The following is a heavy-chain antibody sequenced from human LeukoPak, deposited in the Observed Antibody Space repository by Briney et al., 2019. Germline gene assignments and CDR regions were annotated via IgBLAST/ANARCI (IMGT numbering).Heavy chain of an antibody. V-gene: IGHV4-39*01. J-gene: IGHJ5*02. D-gene: IGHD2-2*01. CDR1: GCSISNSSYY. CDR3: ARHVCSSTSCPFDP. CDR2: LYYSGYT. Sequence: PSETLSLTCTVSGCSISNSSYYWGWIRQPPGKGLEWIGSLYYSGYTFYNPSLKSRLIISADTSKNQLSLKVTPVTAADTALYYCARHVCSSTSCPFDPWGQGTLVTVSS.